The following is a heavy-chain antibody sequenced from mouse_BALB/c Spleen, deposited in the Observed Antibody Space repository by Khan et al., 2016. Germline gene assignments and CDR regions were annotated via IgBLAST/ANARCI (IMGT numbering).Heavy chain of an antibody. J-gene: IGHJ3*01. CDR2: IHNSGST. CDR3: ARWFLNSFAY. D-gene: IGHD2-3*01. Sequence: EVQLQESGPDLVKPSQSLSLTCTVTGYSITSVYSWHWIRHFPGNKLEWMGYIHNSGSTSSDPSLKSRISLTRDTSKNQFFLQLNTVTTEDTASYYAARWFLNSFAYWGQGTLVTVSA. CDR1: GYSITSVYS. V-gene: IGHV3-1*02.